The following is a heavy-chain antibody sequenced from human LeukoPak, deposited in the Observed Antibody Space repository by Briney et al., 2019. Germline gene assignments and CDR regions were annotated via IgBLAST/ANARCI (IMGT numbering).Heavy chain of an antibody. CDR2: IIPIFGTA. CDR1: GGTVSSYA. V-gene: IGHV1-69*05. Sequence: SVTVSCKASGGTVSSYAINWVRQAPGQGLEWMGGIIPIFGTASYAQNFHGRVTITTDESTSTAYRQLSILISEDTAVYYCAAEARGGKASPSDYWGQGTLVTVSS. D-gene: IGHD6-13*01. J-gene: IGHJ4*02. CDR3: AAEARGGKASPSDY.